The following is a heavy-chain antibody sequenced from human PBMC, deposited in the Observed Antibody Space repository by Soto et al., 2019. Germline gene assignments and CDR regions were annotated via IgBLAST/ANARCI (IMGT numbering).Heavy chain of an antibody. CDR1: GLNCTNST. CDR2: IVVGSGNT. J-gene: IGHJ4*02. D-gene: IGHD2-15*01. Sequence: SVKVACKPSGLNCTNSTVQWGRQARGQRLEWIGWIVVGSGNTNYAQKFQERVTITRDMSTSTAYMELSSLRSEDTAVYYCAADPRDCSGGSCYVDYWGQGTLVTVTS. V-gene: IGHV1-58*01. CDR3: AADPRDCSGGSCYVDY.